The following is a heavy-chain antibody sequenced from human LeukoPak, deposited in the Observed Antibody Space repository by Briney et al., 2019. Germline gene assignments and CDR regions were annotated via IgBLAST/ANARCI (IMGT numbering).Heavy chain of an antibody. J-gene: IGHJ4*02. D-gene: IGHD1-26*01. Sequence: QSGGSLRLSCAASGFTFSSYAMHWVRQAPGKGLEWVAVISYDGSNKYYADSVKGRFTISRDNSKNTLYLQMNGLRAEDTAVYYCARDRVGATDYFDYWGQGTLVTVSS. CDR3: ARDRVGATDYFDY. CDR1: GFTFSSYA. V-gene: IGHV3-30-3*01. CDR2: ISYDGSNK.